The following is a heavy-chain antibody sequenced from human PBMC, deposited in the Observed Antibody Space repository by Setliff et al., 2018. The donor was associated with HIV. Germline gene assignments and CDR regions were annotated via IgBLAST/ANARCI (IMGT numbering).Heavy chain of an antibody. CDR3: VRGLGSEFDY. J-gene: IGHJ4*02. Sequence: GGSLRLSCAASGFTFSDHYMDWVRQAPGKGLEWIGRTTNKADSYNTNYAASVKGRFTIARDDSKKSLYLQMNSLKIEDTAVYYCVRGLGSEFDYWGQGTLVTVSS. V-gene: IGHV3-72*01. CDR2: TTNKADSYNT. D-gene: IGHD2-15*01. CDR1: GFTFSDHY.